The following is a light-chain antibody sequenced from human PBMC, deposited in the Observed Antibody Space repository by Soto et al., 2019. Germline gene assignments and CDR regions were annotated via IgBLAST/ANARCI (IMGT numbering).Light chain of an antibody. V-gene: IGLV2-11*01. Sequence: QSALTQPRSVSGSPGQSVPISCTGSSSDVGGYNYVSWYQQHPGKAPKLIIYDVNERPSGVPDRFSGSKSGNTASLTISGLLAEDEADYYCCSYAGGYTLYVFGAGTKVTVL. CDR2: DVN. CDR1: SSDVGGYNY. J-gene: IGLJ1*01. CDR3: CSYAGGYTLYV.